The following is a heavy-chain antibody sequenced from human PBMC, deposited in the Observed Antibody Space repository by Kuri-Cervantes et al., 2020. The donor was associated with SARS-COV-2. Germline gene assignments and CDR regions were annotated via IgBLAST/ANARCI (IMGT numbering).Heavy chain of an antibody. D-gene: IGHD5-18*01. V-gene: IGHV3-48*01. CDR3: ARDLSSGLWAFDY. CDR2: ISSSSSTI. Sequence: GGSLRLSCAASGFTFSSYSMNWVRQAPGKGLEWVSYISSSSSTIYYADSVKGRFTISRDNAKNSLYLQMNSLRAEDTAVYYCARDLSSGLWAFDYWGQETLVTVSS. CDR1: GFTFSSYS. J-gene: IGHJ4*02.